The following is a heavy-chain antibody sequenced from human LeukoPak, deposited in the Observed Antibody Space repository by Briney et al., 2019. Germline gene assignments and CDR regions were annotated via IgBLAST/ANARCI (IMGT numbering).Heavy chain of an antibody. CDR3: TRASRGYSYGFAEY. CDR2: IYYSGST. J-gene: IGHJ4*02. D-gene: IGHD5-18*01. V-gene: IGHV4-59*01. CDR1: GGSISSYY. Sequence: SETLSLTCTVSGGSISSYYWSWIRQPPGKGLEWIGYIYYSGSTNYNPSLKSRVTISVDTSKNQLSLNLNSVTAADTAVYYCTRASRGYSYGFAEYWGQGTLVTVSS.